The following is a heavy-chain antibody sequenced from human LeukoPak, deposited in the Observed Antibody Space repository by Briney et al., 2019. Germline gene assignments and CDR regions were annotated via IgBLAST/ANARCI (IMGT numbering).Heavy chain of an antibody. V-gene: IGHV4-39*01. J-gene: IGHJ4*02. CDR3: ARLYDSSGYPIGY. D-gene: IGHD3-22*01. Sequence: SETLSLXCTVSGGSISSSSYYWGWIRQPPGKGLEWIGSIYYSGSTYYNPSLKSRVTISVDTSKNQFSLKLSSVTAADTAVYYCARLYDSSGYPIGYWGQGTLVTVSS. CDR2: IYYSGST. CDR1: GGSISSSSYY.